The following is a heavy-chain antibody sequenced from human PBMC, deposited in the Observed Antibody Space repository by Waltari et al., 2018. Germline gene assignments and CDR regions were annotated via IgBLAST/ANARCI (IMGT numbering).Heavy chain of an antibody. Sequence: QVQLQESGPGLVKPSETLSLTCTVSGGSISSYSWTWIRQPAGKGLEWIGRIYTSGSTNYNPSLKSRVTMSVDTSKNQFSLKLSSVTAADTAVYYCARGPSQAVAGIIDYWGQGTLVTVSS. CDR2: IYTSGST. V-gene: IGHV4-4*07. J-gene: IGHJ4*02. CDR3: ARGPSQAVAGIIDY. CDR1: GGSISSYS. D-gene: IGHD6-19*01.